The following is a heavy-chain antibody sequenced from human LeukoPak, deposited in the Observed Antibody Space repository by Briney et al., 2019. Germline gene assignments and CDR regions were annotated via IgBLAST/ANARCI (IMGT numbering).Heavy chain of an antibody. CDR1: GFTFSSYG. CDR3: AKDGWELSYYYYGMDV. D-gene: IGHD1-26*01. V-gene: IGHV3-30*18. J-gene: IGHJ6*02. Sequence: GGSLRLSCAASGFTFSSYGMHWVRQAPGKGLEWVAVISYDGSNKYYADSVKGRFTISRDNSKNTLYLQMNSLRAEDTAVYYCAKDGWELSYYYYGMDVWGQGTTVTVSS. CDR2: ISYDGSNK.